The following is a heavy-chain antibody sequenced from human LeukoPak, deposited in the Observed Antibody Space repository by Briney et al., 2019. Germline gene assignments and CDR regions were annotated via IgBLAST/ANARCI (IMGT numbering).Heavy chain of an antibody. D-gene: IGHD6-19*01. CDR3: AKEYSSGWSYWYFDL. CDR2: ISRHGSTK. Sequence: PGGSLRLSCAASGFDSSDHDMHWVRQAPGKGLEWVAVISRHGSTKIYAASVKGRFTISRDNSKNTMYLQMDSLRPEDTAVYFCAKEYSSGWSYWYFDLWGRGTLVTVSS. J-gene: IGHJ2*01. CDR1: GFDSSDHD. V-gene: IGHV3-30*18.